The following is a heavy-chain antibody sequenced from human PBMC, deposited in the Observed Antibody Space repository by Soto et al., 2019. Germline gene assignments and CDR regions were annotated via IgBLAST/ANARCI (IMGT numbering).Heavy chain of an antibody. CDR1: GGSISSSSYY. V-gene: IGHV4-39*01. D-gene: IGHD3-9*01. CDR2: IYYSGST. Sequence: PSETLSLTCTVSGGSISSSSYYWGWIRQPPGKGLEWIGSIYYSGSTYYNPSLKSRVTISVDTSKNQFSLKLSSVTAADTAVYYCARHPLQSYDDILTGLSGYFDYWGQGTLVTVS. J-gene: IGHJ4*02. CDR3: ARHPLQSYDDILTGLSGYFDY.